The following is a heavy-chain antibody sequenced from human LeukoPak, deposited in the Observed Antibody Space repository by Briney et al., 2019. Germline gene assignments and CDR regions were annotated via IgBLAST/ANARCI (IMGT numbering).Heavy chain of an antibody. CDR2: ISGSGGST. CDR1: GFIVGTYG. CDR3: ARDGGVGTDKAGGFDY. V-gene: IGHV3-23*01. D-gene: IGHD2-8*02. Sequence: GGSLRLSCAASGFIVGTYGMNWVRQPPGKGLEWVSAISGSGGSTYYADSVKGRFTISRDNSKNTLYLQMNSLRAEDTAVYYCARDGGVGTDKAGGFDYWGQGTLVTVSS. J-gene: IGHJ4*02.